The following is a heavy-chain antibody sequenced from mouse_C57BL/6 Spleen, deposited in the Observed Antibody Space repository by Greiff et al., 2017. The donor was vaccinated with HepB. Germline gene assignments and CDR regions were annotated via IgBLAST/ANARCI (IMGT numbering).Heavy chain of an antibody. CDR1: GYTFTSYW. Sequence: VQLQQPGAELVRPGTSVKLSCKASGYTFTSYWMHWVKQRPGQGLEWIGVIDPSDSYTNYNQRFKGKATLTVDTSSSTAYMQLSSLTSEDSAVYYCARRSRYDYFDYWGQGTTLTVSS. J-gene: IGHJ2*01. D-gene: IGHD2-3*01. V-gene: IGHV1-59*01. CDR3: ARRSRYDYFDY. CDR2: IDPSDSYT.